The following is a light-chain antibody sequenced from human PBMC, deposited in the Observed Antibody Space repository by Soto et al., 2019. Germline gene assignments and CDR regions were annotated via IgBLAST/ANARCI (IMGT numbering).Light chain of an antibody. Sequence: MGMKQSPTAVSLTPVHRPTPSSRASQSVRSDLGWYQQKHGQAPRVLIYGASNRATGIPDRFSGSGSGTDVSLTISRLETEDFAAYSSKQYDSSPWTFGQGTKVDIK. V-gene: IGKV3-20*01. CDR1: QSVRSD. CDR3: KQYDSSPWT. J-gene: IGKJ1*01. CDR2: GAS.